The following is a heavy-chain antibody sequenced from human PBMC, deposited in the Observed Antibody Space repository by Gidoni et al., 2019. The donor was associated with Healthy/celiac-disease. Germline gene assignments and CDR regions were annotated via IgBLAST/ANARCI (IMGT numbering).Heavy chain of an antibody. Sequence: EVQLLESGGGLVQPGGSLRLTCAAPGFTFSSYAMSWVRQAPGKGLEWVSAMSGSGGSTYYADSVKGRFTIYRDNSKNTLYLQMNSLRAEDTAVYYCAKGTYYYDSSGYYLGYWGQGTLVTVSS. J-gene: IGHJ4*02. CDR3: AKGTYYYDSSGYYLGY. CDR1: GFTFSSYA. V-gene: IGHV3-23*01. CDR2: MSGSGGST. D-gene: IGHD3-22*01.